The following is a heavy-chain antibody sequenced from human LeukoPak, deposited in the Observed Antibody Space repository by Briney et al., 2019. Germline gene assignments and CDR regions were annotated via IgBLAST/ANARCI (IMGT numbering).Heavy chain of an antibody. D-gene: IGHD3-3*01. CDR3: ANGGQDFDFWRFDL. CDR2: ISDIVGRT. V-gene: IGHV3-23*01. J-gene: IGHJ5*02. Sequence: TGGSLRLSCAASGFTFSVSAVSRVRHSPGEGRKWVSSISDIVGRTYYADSVKGRFTVSRDNSRNTVNLQMNSLTAGDTAKYYWANGGQDFDFWRFDLWGQGILVIVSS. CDR1: GFTFSVSA.